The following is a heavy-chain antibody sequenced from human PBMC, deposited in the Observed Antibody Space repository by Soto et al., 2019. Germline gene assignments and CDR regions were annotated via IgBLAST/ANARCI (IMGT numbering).Heavy chain of an antibody. CDR3: ARDGWGRGRFDY. V-gene: IGHV3-53*02. Sequence: EVPLVETGGGLIQPGGSLRLSCAASGFTVSSNYMSWVRQAPGKGLEWVSVIYSGGSTYYADSVKGRFTISRDNSKNTLYLQMNSLSAEDTAVYYCARDGWGRGRFDYWGQGTLVTVSS. D-gene: IGHD7-27*01. J-gene: IGHJ4*02. CDR2: IYSGGST. CDR1: GFTVSSNY.